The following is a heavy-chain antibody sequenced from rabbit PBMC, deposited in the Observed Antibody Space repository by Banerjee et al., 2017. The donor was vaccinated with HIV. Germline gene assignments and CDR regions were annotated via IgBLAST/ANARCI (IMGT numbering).Heavy chain of an antibody. J-gene: IGHJ4*01. CDR1: GFSFSSSDY. V-gene: IGHV1S40*01. CDR2: IVPIFGVT. CDR3: VREAGYGGYGDANL. Sequence: GGGGGGVGGRGGSLTLTCTGSGFSFSSSDYMCWVRQAPGKGLEWISCIVPIFGVTYYANWVNGRFTISSHNAQNTLYLELNSLTVADTATYFCVREAGYGGYGDANLWGQGTLVTVS. D-gene: IGHD6-1*01.